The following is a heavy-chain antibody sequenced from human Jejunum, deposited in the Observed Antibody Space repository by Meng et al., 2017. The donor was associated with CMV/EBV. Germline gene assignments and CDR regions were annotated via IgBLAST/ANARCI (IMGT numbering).Heavy chain of an antibody. CDR3: ARNEVAVDY. J-gene: IGHJ4*02. V-gene: IGHV4-61*01. Sequence: CSVSGGTVSSGSYYWTWIRQPPGKGLEWVGYIYYTGSTNYNPSLKSRVTISADTSKNQFSLKLNSVTAADTAVYYCARNEVAVDYWGQGTLVTVSS. CDR2: IYYTGST. D-gene: IGHD1-1*01. CDR1: GGTVSSGSYY.